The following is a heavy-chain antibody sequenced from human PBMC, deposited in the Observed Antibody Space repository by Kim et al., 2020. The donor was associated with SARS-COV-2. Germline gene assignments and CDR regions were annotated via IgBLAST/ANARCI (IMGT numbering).Heavy chain of an antibody. D-gene: IGHD3-10*01. CDR1: GGSFSGYY. J-gene: IGHJ4*02. CDR3: ARSRGVRGVISLDY. Sequence: SETLSLTCAVYGGSFSGYYWSWIRQPPGKGLEWIGEINHSGSTNYNPSLKSRVTISVDTSKNQFSLKLSSVTAADTAVYYGARSRGVRGVISLDYWGQGTLVTVSS. CDR2: INHSGST. V-gene: IGHV4-34*01.